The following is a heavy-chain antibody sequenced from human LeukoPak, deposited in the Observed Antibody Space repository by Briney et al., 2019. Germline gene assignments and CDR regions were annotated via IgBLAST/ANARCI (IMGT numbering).Heavy chain of an antibody. CDR3: ARDQGGGVLDI. V-gene: IGHV3-48*01. D-gene: IGHD3-16*01. Sequence: GGSLRLSCAASGFTFSNYYMNWVRQAPGKGLEWVSYISGSSSTIYYADSVKGRFTISRDNANNSLYLQMHSLRAEDTAVYYCARDQGGGVLDIWGQGTMVTVSS. J-gene: IGHJ3*02. CDR2: ISGSSSTI. CDR1: GFTFSNYY.